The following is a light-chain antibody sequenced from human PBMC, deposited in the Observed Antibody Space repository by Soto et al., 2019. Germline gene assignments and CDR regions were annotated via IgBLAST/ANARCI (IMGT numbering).Light chain of an antibody. V-gene: IGKV3-20*01. CDR2: GAY. J-gene: IGKJ2*01. Sequence: VLTQSPVTMSLSPGDRATLSCRASQRVSGSSLAWYQQQPGQAPRLLIYGAYNRATGVPDRFSGNGSGADFTLTINRLEPEDLAMYHCQPYGNSPSFGQGTKL. CDR3: QPYGNSPS. CDR1: QRVSGSS.